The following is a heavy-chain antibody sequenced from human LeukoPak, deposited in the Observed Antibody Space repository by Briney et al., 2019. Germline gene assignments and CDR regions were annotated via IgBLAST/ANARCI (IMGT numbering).Heavy chain of an antibody. CDR3: ARNGGSGTYYDGSLDY. V-gene: IGHV4-4*07. Sequence: SETLSPTCLVSVGSLRSYYWSWIRQSASKGLEWIGRIYTSGSTNYHPSLKSRVTMSVDTSKNQFSLKLSSVTAADTAVYYCARNGGSGTYYDGSLDYWGQGTLVTVSS. CDR2: IYTSGST. J-gene: IGHJ4*02. CDR1: VGSLRSYY. D-gene: IGHD1-26*01.